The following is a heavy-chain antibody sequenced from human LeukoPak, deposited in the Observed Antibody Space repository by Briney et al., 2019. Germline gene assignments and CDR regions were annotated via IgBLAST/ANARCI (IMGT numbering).Heavy chain of an antibody. CDR3: AKDRNGWPTNFDS. CDR1: GFTFSTYA. D-gene: IGHD6-19*01. V-gene: IGHV3-23*01. Sequence: QSGRSLRLSCAASGFTFSTYAVSWVRQAPGKGLEWVSAFSSSGGTTSYADTVKGRFSISRDNSQNTLYLPMNSLRDEDTALYYCAKDRNGWPTNFDSWGQGTLVTVSA. CDR2: FSSSGGTT. J-gene: IGHJ4*02.